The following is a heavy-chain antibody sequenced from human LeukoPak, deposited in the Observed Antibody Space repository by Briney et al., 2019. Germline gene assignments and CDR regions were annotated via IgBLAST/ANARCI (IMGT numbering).Heavy chain of an antibody. CDR2: VTGSDDTT. Sequence: PGGSLRLSCAASGFSFSNDAMTWVRQAPGKGLEWVSTVTGSDDTTYYTDSVKGRFTISRDHSKNMLHLQMNSLRVEDTAIYYFAKGPRLYGGHHLAYWGQGPLVTVSS. J-gene: IGHJ4*02. CDR1: GFSFSNDA. V-gene: IGHV3-23*01. CDR3: AKGPRLYGGHHLAY. D-gene: IGHD2-21*01.